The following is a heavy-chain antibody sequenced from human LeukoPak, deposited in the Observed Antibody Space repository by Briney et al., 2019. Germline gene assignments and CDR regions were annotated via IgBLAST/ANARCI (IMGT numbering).Heavy chain of an antibody. Sequence: GGSLRLSCAASGFTFSSYGMHWVRQAPGKGLEWVAVISYDGSNKYYADSVKGRFTISRDNSKNTLYLQMNSLRAEDTAVYYCAKCHEGDWYYFDYWGQGTLVTVSS. CDR3: AKCHEGDWYYFDY. CDR1: GFTFSSYG. CDR2: ISYDGSNK. J-gene: IGHJ4*02. V-gene: IGHV3-30*18. D-gene: IGHD2-21*02.